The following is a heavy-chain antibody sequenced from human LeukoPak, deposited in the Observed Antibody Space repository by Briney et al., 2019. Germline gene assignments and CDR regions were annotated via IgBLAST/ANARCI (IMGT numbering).Heavy chain of an antibody. CDR1: GGSISYYY. Sequence: PSETLSLTCTVSGGSISYYYWSWIRQPAGKRLEWIGRMYPGGGTNYNPSPKSRVTMSVDTSKNQFSLRLSSVTAADTAVYYCARDAGTTVTLVSFDYWGQGTLVTVSS. V-gene: IGHV4-4*07. CDR3: ARDAGTTVTLVSFDY. CDR2: MYPGGGT. D-gene: IGHD4-17*01. J-gene: IGHJ4*02.